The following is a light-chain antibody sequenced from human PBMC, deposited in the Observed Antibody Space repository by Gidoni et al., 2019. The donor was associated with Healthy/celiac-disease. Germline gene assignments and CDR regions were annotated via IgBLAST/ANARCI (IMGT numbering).Light chain of an antibody. Sequence: EIVVTQSPGTLALSPGERATLSCRASQSVSSSYLAWYQQKPGQAPRLLIYGASSRATGLPDMFSGSGSVTDFTLTISRLEPEDFALYYCQQYGSSRTFGQGTKVDIK. CDR3: QQYGSSRT. J-gene: IGKJ1*01. CDR2: GAS. CDR1: QSVSSSY. V-gene: IGKV3-20*01.